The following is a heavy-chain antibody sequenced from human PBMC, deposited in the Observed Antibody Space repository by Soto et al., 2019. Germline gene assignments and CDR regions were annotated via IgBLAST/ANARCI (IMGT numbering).Heavy chain of an antibody. CDR3: ARDLGGVGYYDRSGYFDS. D-gene: IGHD3-22*01. J-gene: IGHJ4*02. Sequence: GGSLRLSCAASGFTFSSYEMNWVRQAPGKGLEWVSYIGSSGSTIYYADSVKGRFTISRDNTKNSLYLQMNSLRAEDTALYYCARDLGGVGYYDRSGYFDSWGQGTLVTV. V-gene: IGHV3-48*03. CDR2: IGSSGSTI. CDR1: GFTFSSYE.